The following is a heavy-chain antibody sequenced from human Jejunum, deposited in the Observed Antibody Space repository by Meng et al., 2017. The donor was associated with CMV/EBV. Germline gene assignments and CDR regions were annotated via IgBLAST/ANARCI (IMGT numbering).Heavy chain of an antibody. CDR1: SYD. V-gene: IGHV3-13*01. D-gene: IGHD3-10*01. CDR3: ARGFKSLGFMVQGVMRAFDI. Sequence: SYDLHWVRKAKGKGLEWVSGIGTIADTYYAGSVKGRFTISRENDNNFLFLQMNGLRAGDTAVYYCARGFKSLGFMVQGVMRAFDIWGQGTMVTVSS. CDR2: IGTIADT. J-gene: IGHJ3*02.